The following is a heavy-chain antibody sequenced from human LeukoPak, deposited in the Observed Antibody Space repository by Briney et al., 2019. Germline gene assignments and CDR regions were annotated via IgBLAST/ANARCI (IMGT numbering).Heavy chain of an antibody. V-gene: IGHV3-23*01. J-gene: IGHJ4*02. CDR2: ISTSGGDT. CDR3: AKGGNYAPLDY. Sequence: PGGSPRPSCAASGFSFTDSAMTWVRQAPGKGLEWVSAISTSGGDTIYTDSVKGRFTISRDNSKNTLYLQMNSLRAEDTAKYYCAKGGNYAPLDYWGQGTLVTVSS. D-gene: IGHD1-7*01. CDR1: GFSFTDSA.